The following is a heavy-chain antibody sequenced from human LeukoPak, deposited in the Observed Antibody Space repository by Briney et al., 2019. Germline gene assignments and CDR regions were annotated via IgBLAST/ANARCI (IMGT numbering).Heavy chain of an antibody. Sequence: GGSLRLSCAASGFTFSSYSMNWARQAPGKGLEWVAFIRYDGSNKYYADSVKGRFTISRDNSKNTLYLQMNSLRAEDTAVYYCAKYSSSIENDAFDIWGQGTVVTVSS. V-gene: IGHV3-30*02. CDR3: AKYSSSIENDAFDI. J-gene: IGHJ3*02. D-gene: IGHD6-6*01. CDR2: IRYDGSNK. CDR1: GFTFSSYS.